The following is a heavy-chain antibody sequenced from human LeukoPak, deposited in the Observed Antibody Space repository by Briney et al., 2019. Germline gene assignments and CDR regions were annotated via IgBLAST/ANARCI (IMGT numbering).Heavy chain of an antibody. CDR3: ATILVGQQLVGIFSY. J-gene: IGHJ4*02. Sequence: ASVKVSCKVSGYTLTELSMHWVRQAPGKGLEWMGGFDPEDGETIYAQKFQGRVTMTEDTSTDTAYMELSSLRSEDTAVYYCATILVGQQLVGIFSYWGQGTLVTVSP. CDR2: FDPEDGET. D-gene: IGHD6-13*01. V-gene: IGHV1-24*01. CDR1: GYTLTELS.